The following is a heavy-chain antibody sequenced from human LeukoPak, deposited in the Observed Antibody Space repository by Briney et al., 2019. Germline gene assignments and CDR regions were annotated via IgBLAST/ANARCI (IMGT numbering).Heavy chain of an antibody. Sequence: GGSLRLSCAASGFTFSSYAMSWVRQAPGKGLEWVSAISGGGGSTYYADSVKGRFTISRDNSKNTLYLQMNSLRAEDTAVYYCAKDLDIAMVSYFDYWGQGTLVTVSS. V-gene: IGHV3-23*01. CDR3: AKDLDIAMVSYFDY. CDR1: GFTFSSYA. J-gene: IGHJ4*02. D-gene: IGHD3-10*01. CDR2: ISGGGGST.